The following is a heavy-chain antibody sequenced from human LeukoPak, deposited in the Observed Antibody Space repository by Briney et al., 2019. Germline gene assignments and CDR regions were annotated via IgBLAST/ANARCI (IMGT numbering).Heavy chain of an antibody. CDR2: IYYSGST. CDR3: ARLARGWSGIFDV. Sequence: SETLSLTCTVSGGSISSYYWSWIRQPPGKGLEWIGYIYYSGSTNYNPSLKSRVTISVDTSKNQFSLKLSSVTAADTAVYYCARLARGWSGIFDVWGQGTMVTVS. V-gene: IGHV4-59*08. J-gene: IGHJ3*01. CDR1: GGSISSYY. D-gene: IGHD6-19*01.